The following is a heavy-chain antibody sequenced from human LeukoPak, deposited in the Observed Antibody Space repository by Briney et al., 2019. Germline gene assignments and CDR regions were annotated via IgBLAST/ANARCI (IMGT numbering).Heavy chain of an antibody. D-gene: IGHD3-16*01. CDR1: GGSFSGYY. V-gene: IGHV4-59*01. Sequence: PSETLSLTCAVYGGSFSGYYWSWIRQPPGKGLEWIGYIYYSGSTYYNPSLKSRVTISVDTSKNQFSLKLSSVTAADTAVYYCARSSLGAFDIWGQGTMVTVSS. J-gene: IGHJ3*02. CDR2: IYYSGST. CDR3: ARSSLGAFDI.